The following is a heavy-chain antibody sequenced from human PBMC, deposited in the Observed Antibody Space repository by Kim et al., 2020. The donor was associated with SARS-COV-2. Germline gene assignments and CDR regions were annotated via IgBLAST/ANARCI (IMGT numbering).Heavy chain of an antibody. Sequence: ASVKVSCKASGYTFTSYAMNWVRQVPGQGLEWMGWINTNTGNPTYAQGFTGRFVFSLDTSVSTAYLQISSLKAEDTAVYYCARDYIWRIGGSYYYYYMDVWGKGTTVTVSS. V-gene: IGHV7-4-1*02. CDR2: INTNTGNP. CDR1: GYTFTSYA. CDR3: ARDYIWRIGGSYYYYYMDV. J-gene: IGHJ6*03. D-gene: IGHD3-16*01.